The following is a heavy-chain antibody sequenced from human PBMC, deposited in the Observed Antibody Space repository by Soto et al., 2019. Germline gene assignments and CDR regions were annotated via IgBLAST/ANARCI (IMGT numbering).Heavy chain of an antibody. CDR3: AKGGIQLWDLFDY. D-gene: IGHD5-18*01. CDR2: ISYDGSNK. CDR1: GFAFSSYG. J-gene: IGHJ4*02. Sequence: GGSLRLSFAASGFAFSSYGIHWVRQAPGKGLEWVAVISYDGSNKYYADSVKGRFTISRDNSKNTLYLQMNSLRAEDTAVYYWAKGGIQLWDLFDYWGQGTLVTVSS. V-gene: IGHV3-30*18.